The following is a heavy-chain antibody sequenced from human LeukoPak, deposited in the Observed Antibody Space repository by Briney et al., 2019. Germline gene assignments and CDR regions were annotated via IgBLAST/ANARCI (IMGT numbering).Heavy chain of an antibody. CDR2: ISGSGACT. CDR1: AFTFSTYA. V-gene: IGHV3-23*01. Sequence: GGSLRLSCAASAFTFSTYAMSWVRQAPGMGLEWVSGISGSGACTYYADSVRGRFTISRDNSKKTLYLQVNSLRAEDTAVYYCSNLYSSNYWGQGTLVTVSS. D-gene: IGHD6-13*01. J-gene: IGHJ4*02. CDR3: SNLYSSNY.